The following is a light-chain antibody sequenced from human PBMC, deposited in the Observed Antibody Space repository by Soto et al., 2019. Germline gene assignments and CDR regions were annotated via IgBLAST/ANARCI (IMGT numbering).Light chain of an antibody. CDR1: QNVNYY. Sequence: EIVVTQSPATLSLSPGDRATLSCRTSQNVNYYLAWYQQKPGQAPRLLIYDTSNRATGIPARFTGSGSGTDFTLPISSLEPEDFAVDHCHQRGDWPTFGGGTKVEIK. V-gene: IGKV3-11*01. CDR3: HQRGDWPT. CDR2: DTS. J-gene: IGKJ4*01.